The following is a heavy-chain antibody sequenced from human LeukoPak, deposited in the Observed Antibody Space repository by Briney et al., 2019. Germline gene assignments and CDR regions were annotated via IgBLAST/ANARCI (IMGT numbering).Heavy chain of an antibody. V-gene: IGHV1-69*05. CDR3: AKDSWEVGATSEIDY. Sequence: ASVKVSCKASGGTFSSYAISWLRQAPGQGLEWMGGIIPIFGTANYAQKFQGRVTITTDESTSTAYMELSSLRSEDTAVYYCAKDSWEVGATSEIDYWGQGTLVTVSS. CDR1: GGTFSSYA. CDR2: IIPIFGTA. D-gene: IGHD1-26*01. J-gene: IGHJ4*02.